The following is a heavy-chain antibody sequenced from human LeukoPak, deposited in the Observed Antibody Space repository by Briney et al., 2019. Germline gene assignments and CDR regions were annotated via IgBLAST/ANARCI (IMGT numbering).Heavy chain of an antibody. CDR3: ASSTVPAAIPYFDY. CDR1: GGSISSGDYY. J-gene: IGHJ4*02. V-gene: IGHV4-30-4*08. CDR2: IYYSGST. D-gene: IGHD2-2*02. Sequence: SETLSLTCTVSGGSISSGDYYWSWIRQPPGKGLEWIGYIYYSGSTYYNPSLKSRVTISVDKSKNQLSLKLSSVTAPDTAVYYCASSTVPAAIPYFDYWGQGTLVTVSS.